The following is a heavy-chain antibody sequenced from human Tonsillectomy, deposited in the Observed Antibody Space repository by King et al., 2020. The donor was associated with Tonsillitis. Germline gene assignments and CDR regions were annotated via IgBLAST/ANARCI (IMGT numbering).Heavy chain of an antibody. J-gene: IGHJ3*02. Sequence: VQLVESGGGLVQPGGSLRLSCAASGFTFSSYSMNWVRQDPGKGLECVSYISTRSSTIYYADSVKGRFTLSRDNAKNSLYLQMNSLRAEDTAVYFCARDYVWGSYPVAFDIWGQGTMVTVSS. CDR2: ISTRSSTI. V-gene: IGHV3-48*01. CDR3: ARDYVWGSYPVAFDI. D-gene: IGHD3-16*02. CDR1: GFTFSSYS.